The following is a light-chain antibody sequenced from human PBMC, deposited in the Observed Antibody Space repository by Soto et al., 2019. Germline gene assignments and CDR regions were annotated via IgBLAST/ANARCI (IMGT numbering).Light chain of an antibody. Sequence: QSALTQPASVSGSPGQSITISCTGTSSDVGGYSRVSWYQHHPGKAPTLILYEVSDRPSGVSNRFSGSKSGNTASPTISGLQAEDEADYYCNSYTSSNTRVFGTGTKVTVL. CDR1: SSDVGGYSR. V-gene: IGLV2-14*01. J-gene: IGLJ1*01. CDR3: NSYTSSNTRV. CDR2: EVS.